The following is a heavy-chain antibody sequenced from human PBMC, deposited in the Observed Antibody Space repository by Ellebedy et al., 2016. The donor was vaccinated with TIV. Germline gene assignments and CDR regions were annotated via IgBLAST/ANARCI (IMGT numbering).Heavy chain of an antibody. CDR3: ARGRGGTWLQSDY. J-gene: IGHJ4*02. CDR1: RYTFTRYS. D-gene: IGHD5-24*01. Sequence: ASVKVSCKASRYTFTRYSMNWVRQAPGQGLEWMGWINTNTGNPTYAQGFTGRFVFSLDTSVSTAFLQISSLEAADTAVYYCARGRGGTWLQSDYWGQGTLVTVSS. CDR2: INTNTGNP. V-gene: IGHV7-4-1*02.